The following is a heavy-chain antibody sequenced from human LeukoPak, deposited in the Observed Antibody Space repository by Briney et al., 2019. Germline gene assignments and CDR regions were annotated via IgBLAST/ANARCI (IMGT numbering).Heavy chain of an antibody. D-gene: IGHD2-15*01. CDR1: GVSFSGYY. CDR2: IYYSGST. Sequence: PSETLSLTCAVYGVSFSGYYWSWIRQPPGKGLEWIGYIYYSGSTNYNPSLKSRVTISVDTSKNQFSLKLSSVTAADTAVFYCARGGFCSGGTCRFDYWGQGTLVTVSS. J-gene: IGHJ4*02. V-gene: IGHV4-59*01. CDR3: ARGGFCSGGTCRFDY.